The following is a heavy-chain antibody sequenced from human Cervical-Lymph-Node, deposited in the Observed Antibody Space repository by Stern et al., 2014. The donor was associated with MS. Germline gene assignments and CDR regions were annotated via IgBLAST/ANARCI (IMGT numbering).Heavy chain of an antibody. CDR1: GFTFSSYS. Sequence: VQLVQSGGGLVQPGGSLRLSCAASGFTFSSYSMNWVRQAPGKGLEWVSYISSSSSTIYYADSVKGRFTISRDNAKNSLYLQMNSLRAEDTAVYYCARAYYDILTGDYYGMDVWGQGTTVTVSS. V-gene: IGHV3-48*01. CDR2: ISSSSSTI. J-gene: IGHJ6*02. CDR3: ARAYYDILTGDYYGMDV. D-gene: IGHD3-9*01.